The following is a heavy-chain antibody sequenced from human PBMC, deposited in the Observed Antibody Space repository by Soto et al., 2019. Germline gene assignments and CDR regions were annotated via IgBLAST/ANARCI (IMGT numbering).Heavy chain of an antibody. Sequence: PSETLSLTCTVSGGSISSGGYYWNWIRQHPGKGLEWIGYIYYSGNTYYNPSLKSRVSISVDTSKNQFSLKLNSVTAADTAVYYCARGGSPNRSGWYGYWGRGTLVTVSS. J-gene: IGHJ4*02. V-gene: IGHV4-31*03. D-gene: IGHD6-19*01. CDR1: GGSISSGGYY. CDR3: ARGGSPNRSGWYGY. CDR2: IYYSGNT.